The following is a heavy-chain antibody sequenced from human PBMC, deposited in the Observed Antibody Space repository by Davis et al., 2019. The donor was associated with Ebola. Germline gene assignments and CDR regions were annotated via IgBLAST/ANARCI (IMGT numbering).Heavy chain of an antibody. V-gene: IGHV1-18*01. Sequence: ASVKVSCKASGGTFSSYAISWVRQAPGQGLEWMGWISAYNGNTNYAQKLQGRVTMTTDTSTSTAYMELRSLRSDDTAVYYCARGYCSGGSCYSPDYWGQGTLVTVSS. D-gene: IGHD2-15*01. CDR3: ARGYCSGGSCYSPDY. CDR1: GGTFSSYA. CDR2: ISAYNGNT. J-gene: IGHJ4*02.